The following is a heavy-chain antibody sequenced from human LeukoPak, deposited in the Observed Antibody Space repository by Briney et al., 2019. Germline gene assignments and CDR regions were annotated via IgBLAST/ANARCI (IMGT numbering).Heavy chain of an antibody. V-gene: IGHV3-30*04. Sequence: PGGSLRLSCAASGFTFSSYAMHWVRQAPGKGLEWVALISYDGSNKYYADSVKGRFTISRDNAKNSLYLQMNSLRAEDTAVYYCARVGLAAEDYWGQGTLVTVSS. CDR2: ISYDGSNK. J-gene: IGHJ4*02. CDR1: GFTFSSYA. D-gene: IGHD6-13*01. CDR3: ARVGLAAEDY.